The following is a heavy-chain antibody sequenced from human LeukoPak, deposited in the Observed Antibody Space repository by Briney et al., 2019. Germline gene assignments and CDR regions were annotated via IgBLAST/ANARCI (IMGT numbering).Heavy chain of an antibody. CDR2: IYHSGST. D-gene: IGHD1-26*01. V-gene: IGHV4-38-2*02. Sequence: PSETLSLTCTVSGYSINSGYYWGWIRQPPGKGLEGIGSIYHSGSTYYNPSLKSRVTISVDTSKNQFSLKLSSVTAADTAVYYCAREISGSADYWGQGTLVTVSS. CDR3: AREISGSADY. J-gene: IGHJ4*02. CDR1: GYSINSGYY.